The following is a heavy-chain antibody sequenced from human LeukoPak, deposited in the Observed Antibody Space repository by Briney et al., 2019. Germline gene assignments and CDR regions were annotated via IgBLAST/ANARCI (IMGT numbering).Heavy chain of an antibody. CDR3: AAGSNLWSGRSGPTDAFDI. Sequence: AAVKVSCKASGYTFTSYYMHWVRQAPGQGLEWMGIINPSGGSTSYAQKFQGRVTMTRDTSTSTVYMELSSLRSDDSALSYCAAGSNLWSGRSGPTDAFDIRVPGTMVTVSS. CDR2: INPSGGST. V-gene: IGHV1-46*03. J-gene: IGHJ3*02. D-gene: IGHD3-3*01. CDR1: GYTFTSYY.